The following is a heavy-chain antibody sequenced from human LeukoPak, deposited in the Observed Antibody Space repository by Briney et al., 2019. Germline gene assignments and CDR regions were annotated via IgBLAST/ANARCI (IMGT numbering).Heavy chain of an antibody. CDR3: ASGFGGQLKWPGEAFDI. Sequence: GESLKITCKGSGYSFTSYWIGWVRQMPGKGLEWMGIIYPGDSDTRYSPSFQGQVTISADKSISTAYLQWSSLKASDTAMYYCASGFGGQLKWPGEAFDIWGQGTMVTVSS. CDR1: GYSFTSYW. D-gene: IGHD3-16*01. V-gene: IGHV5-51*01. CDR2: IYPGDSDT. J-gene: IGHJ3*02.